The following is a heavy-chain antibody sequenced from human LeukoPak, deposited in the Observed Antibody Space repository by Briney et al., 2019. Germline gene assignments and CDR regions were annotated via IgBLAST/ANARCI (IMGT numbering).Heavy chain of an antibody. V-gene: IGHV3-43*02. CDR1: GFTFDDYA. Sequence: PGGSLRLSCAASGFTFDDYAMHWVRQAPGKGLEWVSLISGDGGSTYYADSEKGRFTISRDNSKNSLYLQMNSLRTEDAALYYCARYRTYCSGGSCYSYYFDYWGQGTLVTVSS. D-gene: IGHD2-15*01. CDR2: ISGDGGST. J-gene: IGHJ4*02. CDR3: ARYRTYCSGGSCYSYYFDY.